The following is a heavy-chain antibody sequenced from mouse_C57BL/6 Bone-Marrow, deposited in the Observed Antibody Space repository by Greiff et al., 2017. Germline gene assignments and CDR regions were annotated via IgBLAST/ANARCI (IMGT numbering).Heavy chain of an antibody. D-gene: IGHD2-10*01. V-gene: IGHV1-74*01. Sequence: QVQLQQPGAELVKPGASVKVSCKASGYTFTSYWMHWVKQRPGQGLEWIGRIHPSDSDTNYNQKFKGKATFTVDKSSSTAYMKLSSLTSEDSAVYYSAILPYFWYFDVWGTGTTVTVSS. CDR2: IHPSDSDT. CDR3: AILPYFWYFDV. J-gene: IGHJ1*03. CDR1: GYTFTSYW.